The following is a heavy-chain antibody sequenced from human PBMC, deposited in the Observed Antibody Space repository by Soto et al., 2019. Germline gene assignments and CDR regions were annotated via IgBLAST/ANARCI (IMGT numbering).Heavy chain of an antibody. Sequence: EVQLVESGGGLIQPGGSLRLACVASEFTFSGDWMHWVRQVPGKGLVWVSRISPDGTTTYYADSVKGRFTISRDNAKNTLYLQMNGLRADDTAVYYCSRGRSPYYGYCDPWGPGTLVTVSS. CDR3: SRGRSPYYGYCDP. V-gene: IGHV3-74*01. CDR2: ISPDGTTT. D-gene: IGHD3-3*01. CDR1: EFTFSGDW. J-gene: IGHJ5*02.